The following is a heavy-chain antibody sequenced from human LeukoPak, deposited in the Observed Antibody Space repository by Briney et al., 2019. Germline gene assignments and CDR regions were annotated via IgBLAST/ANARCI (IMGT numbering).Heavy chain of an antibody. CDR3: ARDSDGSGTSFDY. J-gene: IGHJ4*02. Sequence: PSETLSLTCTVSGGSISSGDYYWSWIRQPPGKGLEWIGYIYYSGYTYYNPSLKSRVTISVDTSKNQFSLKLSSVTAADTAVYYCARDSDGSGTSFDYWGQGTLVTVSS. CDR2: IYYSGYT. V-gene: IGHV4-30-4*01. CDR1: GGSISSGDYY. D-gene: IGHD3-10*01.